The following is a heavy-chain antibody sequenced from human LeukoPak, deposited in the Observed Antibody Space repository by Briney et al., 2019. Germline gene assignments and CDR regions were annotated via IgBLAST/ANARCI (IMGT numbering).Heavy chain of an antibody. D-gene: IGHD3-22*01. V-gene: IGHV1-69*05. CDR2: IIPIFGTA. CDR3: ARYLLRDYYDSSGYYDY. Sequence: SVKVSCKASGGTFSSYAISWVRQAPGQGLEWMGGIIPIFGTANYAQKFQGRVTITTDESTSTAYMELSSLRSEDTAVYYCARYLLRDYYDSSGYYDYWGQGTLVTVSS. CDR1: GGTFSSYA. J-gene: IGHJ4*02.